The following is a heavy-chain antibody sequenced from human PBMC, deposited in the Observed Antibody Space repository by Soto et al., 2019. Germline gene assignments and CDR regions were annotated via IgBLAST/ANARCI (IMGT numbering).Heavy chain of an antibody. D-gene: IGHD3-10*01. CDR1: GFTFTSYA. CDR3: ARDDAFRGANYGMDV. J-gene: IGHJ6*02. V-gene: IGHV3-30-3*01. CDR2: ISYDGSNK. Sequence: QVQLVESGGGVVQPGRSLRLSCAASGFTFTSYAMHWVRQAPGKGLEWVAVISYDGSNKYYADSVKGRFTISRDNSKNTLYLQMNSLRAEDTAVYYSARDDAFRGANYGMDVWGQGTTVTVSS.